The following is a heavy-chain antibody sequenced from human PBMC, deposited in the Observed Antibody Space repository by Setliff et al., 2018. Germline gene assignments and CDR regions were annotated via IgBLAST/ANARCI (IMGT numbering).Heavy chain of an antibody. CDR2: MYYSGST. J-gene: IGHJ4*02. V-gene: IGHV4-39*01. Sequence: SETLSLTCSVSGGSISSGSYYWGWIRQSPGKGLEWIGSMYYSGSTYYNPSLKGRVTLSVDTTKNQFSLKLTSMTAADTAVYFCARHLLVQGTYHFDYWGQGSPGTV. D-gene: IGHD3-10*01. CDR3: ARHLLVQGTYHFDY. CDR1: GGSISSGSYY.